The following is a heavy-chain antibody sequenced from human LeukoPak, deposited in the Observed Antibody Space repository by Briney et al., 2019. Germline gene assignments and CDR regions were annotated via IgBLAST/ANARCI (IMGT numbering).Heavy chain of an antibody. Sequence: PGRSLRLSCAASGFTFSSYAMHWVRQAPGKGPEWVAVISYDGSNKYYADSVKGRFTISRDNSKNTLYLQMNSLRAEDTAVYHCARGGKQWLVRYYYYGMDVWGKGTTVTVSS. CDR2: ISYDGSNK. CDR1: GFTFSSYA. D-gene: IGHD6-19*01. J-gene: IGHJ6*04. V-gene: IGHV3-30*04. CDR3: ARGGKQWLVRYYYYGMDV.